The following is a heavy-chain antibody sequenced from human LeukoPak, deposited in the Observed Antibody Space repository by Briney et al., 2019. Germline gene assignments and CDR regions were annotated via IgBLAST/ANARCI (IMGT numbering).Heavy chain of an antibody. CDR2: INHSVST. V-gene: IGHV4-34*01. Sequence: SETLSLTCAVDGGSFSGYYWSWIRHPPGKGLEWIGEINHSVSTNYNRSLKSRATISVATSNNQFSLKLSSVTAADTAVYYCARGPNIIVLMVYAQSWFDPWGQGTLVTVSS. D-gene: IGHD2-8*01. J-gene: IGHJ5*02. CDR1: GGSFSGYY. CDR3: ARGPNIIVLMVYAQSWFDP.